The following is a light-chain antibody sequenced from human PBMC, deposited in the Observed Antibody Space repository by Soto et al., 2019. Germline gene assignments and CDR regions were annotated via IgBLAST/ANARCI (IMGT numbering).Light chain of an antibody. CDR1: QSVSRY. J-gene: IGKJ4*01. CDR2: DAS. CDR3: QQRGNWPSLS. V-gene: IGKV3-11*01. Sequence: EIVLTQSPATLSLSPGERATLSCRASQSVSRYLAWYQQKPGQAPRLLIYDASSRATGIPARFSGSGSGTDFTLTISSLEPEDFAVYYCQQRGNWPSLSFGGGTKVDIK.